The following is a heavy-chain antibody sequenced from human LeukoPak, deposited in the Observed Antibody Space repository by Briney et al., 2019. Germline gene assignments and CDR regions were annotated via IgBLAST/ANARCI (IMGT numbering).Heavy chain of an antibody. V-gene: IGHV1-69*05. CDR1: GGTFNSYA. D-gene: IGHD3-10*01. J-gene: IGHJ3*02. Sequence: ASVKVSCKASGGTFNSYAITWVRQAPGQGLEWMGGIVPMFGTTNYGQKFQGRVTLTTDSSTSTAYMELRSLRSDDTAVYYCGRDPMNGSGNSDGFDIWGQGTMVTVSS. CDR3: GRDPMNGSGNSDGFDI. CDR2: IVPMFGTT.